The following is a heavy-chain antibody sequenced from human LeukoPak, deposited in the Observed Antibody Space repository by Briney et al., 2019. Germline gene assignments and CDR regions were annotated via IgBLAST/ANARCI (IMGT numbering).Heavy chain of an antibody. CDR1: GGSISSSSYY. CDR2: IYSSGST. CDR3: ARHFSLGYCSSTSCQRAFDI. J-gene: IGHJ3*02. Sequence: PSETLSLTCTVSGGSISSSSYYWGWIRQPPGKGLEWIGSIYSSGSTYYNPSLKSRVTISVDTSKNQFSLKLSSVTAADTAVYYCARHFSLGYCSSTSCQRAFDIWGQGTMVTVSS. V-gene: IGHV4-39*01. D-gene: IGHD2-2*01.